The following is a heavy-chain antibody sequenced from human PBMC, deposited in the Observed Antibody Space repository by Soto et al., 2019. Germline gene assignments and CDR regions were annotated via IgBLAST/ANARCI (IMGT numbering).Heavy chain of an antibody. CDR2: IYYSGST. J-gene: IGHJ4*02. Sequence: GKGLEWIGYIYYSGSTNYNPSLRSRVTISVDTSKNQFSLNLSSVTATDTAVYYCARAPYQGVLDYWGQGALVTVSS. D-gene: IGHD3-10*01. CDR3: ARAPYQGVLDY. V-gene: IGHV4-59*01.